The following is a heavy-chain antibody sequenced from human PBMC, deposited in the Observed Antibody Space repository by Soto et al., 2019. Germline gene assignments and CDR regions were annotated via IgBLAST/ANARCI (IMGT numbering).Heavy chain of an antibody. Sequence: GGSLRLSCTASGFTFSSYSMAWVRQAPGEGLEWVSIVSAGSKTTFYADSVKGRFTISRDNSKNSLFLQMNSLRAGDTALYYRAKKLLTPRRNGSFHSWGQGTLVTVSS. V-gene: IGHV3-23*01. D-gene: IGHD6-25*01. CDR2: VSAGSKTT. J-gene: IGHJ4*02. CDR1: GFTFSSYS. CDR3: AKKLLTPRRNGSFHS.